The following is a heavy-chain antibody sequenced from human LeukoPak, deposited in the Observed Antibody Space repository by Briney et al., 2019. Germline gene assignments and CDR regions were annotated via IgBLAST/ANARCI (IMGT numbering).Heavy chain of an antibody. D-gene: IGHD6-19*01. CDR3: ARDRYSSGCSDY. Sequence: GGSLRLSCAASGFTFSSYWMNWVRQVPGKGLEWVANIKQEGSEKYYMDSVKGRFTISRDNAKNSLYLQMNSLRADDTAVYYCARDRYSSGCSDYWGQGTLVTVSS. J-gene: IGHJ4*02. CDR1: GFTFSSYW. CDR2: IKQEGSEK. V-gene: IGHV3-7*03.